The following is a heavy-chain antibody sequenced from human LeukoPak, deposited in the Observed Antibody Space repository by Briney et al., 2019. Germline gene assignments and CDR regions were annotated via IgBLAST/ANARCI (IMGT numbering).Heavy chain of an antibody. D-gene: IGHD5-18*01. CDR1: GFTFSSYA. J-gene: IGHJ1*01. CDR3: AKDQGIQLWLKYFQH. Sequence: GGSLRLSCAASGFTFSSYAITWVRQAPGKGLEWVSAISGSGGTTLYADSVKGRFTISRDNSKSTLYLQMNSLRAEDTAVYYCAKDQGIQLWLKYFQHWGQGTLVTVSS. CDR2: ISGSGGTT. V-gene: IGHV3-23*01.